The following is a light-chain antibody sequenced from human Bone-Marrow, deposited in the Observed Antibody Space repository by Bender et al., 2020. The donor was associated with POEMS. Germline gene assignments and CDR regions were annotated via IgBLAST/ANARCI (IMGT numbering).Light chain of an antibody. J-gene: IGLJ3*02. CDR3: ATWDDSLNGWV. CDR1: SSNIGAHA. CDR2: SSH. Sequence: QSVLTQPPSASGTPGQRVTISCSGGSSNIGAHAVNWYQHLPGTAPKLLIYSSHQRPSGVPDRFSGSKSDTSASLAISGLQSDDEADYYCATWDDSLNGWVFGGGTKLTVL. V-gene: IGLV1-44*01.